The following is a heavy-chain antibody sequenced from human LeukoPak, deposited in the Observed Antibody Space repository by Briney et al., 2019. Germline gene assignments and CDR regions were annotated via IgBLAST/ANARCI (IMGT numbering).Heavy chain of an antibody. Sequence: GGSLRLSCAAFGLTFSSYVMSWVRQAPGKGLEWVSGISGSGHSTYYADSVKGRFTISRDNSKNTLYLQMNSLRAEDTAVYYCAELGITMIGGVWGKGTTVTISS. CDR2: ISGSGHST. J-gene: IGHJ6*04. CDR1: GLTFSSYV. D-gene: IGHD3-10*02. CDR3: AELGITMIGGV. V-gene: IGHV3-23*01.